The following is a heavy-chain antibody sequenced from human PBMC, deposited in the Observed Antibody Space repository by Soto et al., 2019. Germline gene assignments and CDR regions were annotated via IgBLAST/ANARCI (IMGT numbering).Heavy chain of an antibody. V-gene: IGHV3-23*01. CDR1: GFTFKNFA. J-gene: IGHJ5*02. CDR3: ANDAVAYNGEWDWFDL. Sequence: EVQLLESGGGLVQPGGSLRLSCAASGFTFKNFAVSWVRQAPGKGMEWVSAIGGSGSSANYADSVKGRFTVSRDDSKSTMYLQMSGLRVDDTALYYCANDAVAYNGEWDWFDLWGQGTLVTVS. CDR2: IGGSGSSA. D-gene: IGHD3-10*01.